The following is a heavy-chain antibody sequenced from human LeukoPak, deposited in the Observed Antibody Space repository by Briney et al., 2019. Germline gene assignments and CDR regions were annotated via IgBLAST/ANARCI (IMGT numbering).Heavy chain of an antibody. D-gene: IGHD5-24*01. Sequence: SETLSLTCTVSGGSISSSAYFWGWIRQPPGKGLEWIGTMSYGGNAYYNPSHMSRVTMSVDTSKSQLSLNLRSVTAADTAVYYCVRGGEGYNDDAFEVWGLGTAVTVSS. V-gene: IGHV4-39*01. CDR2: MSYGGNA. CDR3: VRGGEGYNDDAFEV. CDR1: GGSISSSAYF. J-gene: IGHJ3*01.